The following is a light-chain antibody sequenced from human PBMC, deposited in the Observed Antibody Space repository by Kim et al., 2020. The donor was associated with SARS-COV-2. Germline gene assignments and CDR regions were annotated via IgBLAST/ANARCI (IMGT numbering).Light chain of an antibody. V-gene: IGKV3-15*01. Sequence: SVYPGERATLYRRTSQSISTKLAWLQKKPGEAPRLLIYGASTRAAGISARFSGSGSGTEFTLSISSLHSEDCAVYCWQQYNDWRTFGQGTKVEIK. J-gene: IGKJ1*01. CDR2: GAS. CDR3: QQYNDWRT. CDR1: QSISTK.